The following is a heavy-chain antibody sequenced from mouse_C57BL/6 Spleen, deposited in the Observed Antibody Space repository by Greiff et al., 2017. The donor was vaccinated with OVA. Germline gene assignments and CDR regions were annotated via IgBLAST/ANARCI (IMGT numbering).Heavy chain of an antibody. Sequence: VQLQQSGPELVKPGASVKISCKASGYAFSSSWMNWVKQRPGKGLEWIGRIYPGDGDTNYNGKFKGKATLTADKSSSTAYMQLSSLTSEDSAVYFCARSAQAFDYWGQGTTLTVS. CDR2: IYPGDGDT. D-gene: IGHD3-2*02. V-gene: IGHV1-82*01. CDR3: ARSAQAFDY. CDR1: GYAFSSSW. J-gene: IGHJ2*01.